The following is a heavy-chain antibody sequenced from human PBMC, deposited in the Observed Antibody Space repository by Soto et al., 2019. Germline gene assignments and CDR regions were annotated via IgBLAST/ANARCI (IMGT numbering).Heavy chain of an antibody. V-gene: IGHV1-8*01. J-gene: IGHJ5*02. D-gene: IGHD2-2*01. Sequence: QVQLVQSGAEVKKPGASVKVSCKASGYTFTSHDINWMRQATGQGLEWMGWMNPNSGHTNYATKFQGRVTMTRDTSISTAYMELTNLRSEDTAIYYCASDMSTTWGQGTLVTVAA. CDR1: GYTFTSHD. CDR2: MNPNSGHT. CDR3: ASDMSTT.